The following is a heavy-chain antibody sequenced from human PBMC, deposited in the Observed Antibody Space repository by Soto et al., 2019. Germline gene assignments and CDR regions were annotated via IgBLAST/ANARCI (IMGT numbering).Heavy chain of an antibody. CDR3: AKDRYLDHDSRGYLFDN. CDR1: GFTFNIYA. V-gene: IGHV3-23*01. CDR2: ISRYGDFT. D-gene: IGHD3-22*01. Sequence: EEQLLESGGDLIQPGGSLRLSCAASGFTFNIYAMTWVRQAPGKGLEWVSAISRYGDFTYYADSVEGRFTISRDNSKNTLYLQMNSLRAEDTAVYYCAKDRYLDHDSRGYLFDNWGQGTLVTVSS. J-gene: IGHJ4*02.